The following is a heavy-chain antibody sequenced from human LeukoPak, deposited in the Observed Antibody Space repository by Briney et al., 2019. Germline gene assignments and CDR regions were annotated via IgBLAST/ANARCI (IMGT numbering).Heavy chain of an antibody. J-gene: IGHJ4*01. Sequence: GGSLRLSCAASGFTFSSYWMSRVRQAPGKGLEWVANIKQDGSEKYYVDSVKGRFTISRDNAKNSLYLQMNSLRAEDTAVYYCARDSRAQWLAPAHFDYWGHGTLVTVSS. CDR3: ARDSRAQWLAPAHFDY. CDR2: IKQDGSEK. CDR1: GFTFSSYW. V-gene: IGHV3-7*01. D-gene: IGHD6-19*01.